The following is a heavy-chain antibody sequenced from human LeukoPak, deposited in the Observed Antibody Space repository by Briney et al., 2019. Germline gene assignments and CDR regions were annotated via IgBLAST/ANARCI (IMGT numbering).Heavy chain of an antibody. CDR1: GDSVSSNSAA. CDR3: ARDSTYGGNSDYYYYYGMDV. Sequence: SQTLSLTCAISGDSVSSNSAAWNWIRQSPSRGLEWLGRTYHRSKWYNDYAVSVKSRITINPDTSKNQFSLQLNSVTPEDTAVYYCARDSTYGGNSDYYYYYGMDVWGQGTTVTVSS. CDR2: TYHRSKWYN. D-gene: IGHD4-23*01. V-gene: IGHV6-1*01. J-gene: IGHJ6*02.